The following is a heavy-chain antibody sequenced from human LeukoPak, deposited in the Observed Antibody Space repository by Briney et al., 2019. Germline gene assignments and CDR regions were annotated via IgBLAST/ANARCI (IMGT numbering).Heavy chain of an antibody. V-gene: IGHV3-23*01. J-gene: IGHJ5*02. CDR1: GFTFSSYA. CDR3: AKDSSSSPHWFDP. CDR2: ISGGGGST. Sequence: GGSLRLSCAASGFTFSSYAMNWVRKAPGKGLEWVSAISGGGGSTYYADSVKGRFTISRDNSKNTLYLQMNSLRADDTAVYYCAKDSSSSPHWFDPWGQGTLVTVSS. D-gene: IGHD6-6*01.